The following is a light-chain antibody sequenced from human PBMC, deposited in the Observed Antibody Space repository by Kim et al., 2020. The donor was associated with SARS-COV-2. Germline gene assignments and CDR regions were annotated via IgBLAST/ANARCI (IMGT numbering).Light chain of an antibody. V-gene: IGLV3-19*01. J-gene: IGLJ2*01. CDR2: GKN. CDR3: NSRDSSGNSVV. Sequence: SSELTQDPVVSVALGQTVRITCQGDSLRSYYASWYQQKPGQAPVLVIHGKNNRPSGIPDRFSGSSSGNTASLTITGAQAEDEADYYCNSRDSSGNSVVFGGGTQLTVL. CDR1: SLRSYY.